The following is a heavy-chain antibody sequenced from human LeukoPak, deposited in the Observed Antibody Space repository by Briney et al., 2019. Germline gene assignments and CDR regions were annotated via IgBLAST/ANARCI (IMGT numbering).Heavy chain of an antibody. CDR3: ATPKGSGWGFDY. J-gene: IGHJ4*02. Sequence: GGSLRLSCAASGFTFSSYGMHWVRQAPGKGLEWVSSISSSSSYIYYADSVKGRFTISRDNAKNSLYLQMNSLRAEDTAVYYCATPKGSGWGFDYWGQGTLVTVSS. D-gene: IGHD6-19*01. CDR1: GFTFSSYG. V-gene: IGHV3-21*01. CDR2: ISSSSSYI.